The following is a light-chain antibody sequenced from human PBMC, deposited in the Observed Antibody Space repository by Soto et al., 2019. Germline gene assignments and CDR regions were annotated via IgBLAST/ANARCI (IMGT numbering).Light chain of an antibody. CDR2: GAF. Sequence: EIVMTQSPATLSMFPGERATLSCRASQSVSRDLGWYQQKPGQAPRLLIHGAFIMAGGVPARFSGSGSGTDFTLTISSLQSEDSAVYYCQQYNDWPLTFGGGTKVEIK. CDR1: QSVSRD. V-gene: IGKV3-15*01. J-gene: IGKJ4*01. CDR3: QQYNDWPLT.